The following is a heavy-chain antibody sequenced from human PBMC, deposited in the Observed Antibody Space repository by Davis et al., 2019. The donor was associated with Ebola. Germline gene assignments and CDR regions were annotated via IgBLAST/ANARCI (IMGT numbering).Heavy chain of an antibody. CDR2: ISYDGSDI. CDR1: GFTFSSYG. D-gene: IGHD6-13*01. CDR3: ARGPSTGNSFSY. V-gene: IGHV3-30*03. Sequence: GESLKISCAASGFTFSSYGMHWVRQAPGKGLDWVAVISYDGSDIYYADSVRGRFTISRDNAKNSLYLQMSSLRAEDTAVYYCARGPSTGNSFSYWGQGTLVTVSS. J-gene: IGHJ4*02.